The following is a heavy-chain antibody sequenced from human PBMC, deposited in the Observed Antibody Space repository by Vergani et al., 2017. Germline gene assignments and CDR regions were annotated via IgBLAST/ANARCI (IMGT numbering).Heavy chain of an antibody. D-gene: IGHD4-11*01. Sequence: QVQLQQWGGGLLKPSETLSLTCVVNGESFTSYHWTWIRQSPGEGLEWVGDIDHTGRPDYNPSLKSRLTMSEDKSRNQFSLTLNSVTATDTAIYFCARVNTETNGHLYYYYYMDVWGQGTAVTVS. J-gene: IGHJ6*03. CDR3: ARVNTETNGHLYYYYYMDV. V-gene: IGHV4-34*01. CDR2: IDHTGRP. CDR1: GESFTSYH.